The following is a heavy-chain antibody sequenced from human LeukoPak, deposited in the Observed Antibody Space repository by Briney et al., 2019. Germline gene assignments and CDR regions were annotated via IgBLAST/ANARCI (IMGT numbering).Heavy chain of an antibody. V-gene: IGHV3-11*01. J-gene: IGHJ4*02. CDR3: AREIVVGETGSYFDY. D-gene: IGHD3-22*01. CDR2: ITSSNTSTPL. Sequence: AGGSLRLSCAASGFSFSDFYMSWIRQAPGKGLGWVSYITSSNTSTPLYYADSVKGRFTISRDNAKNSLYLQMNSLRAEDTAVYYCAREIVVGETGSYFDYWGQGILVTVSS. CDR1: GFSFSDFY.